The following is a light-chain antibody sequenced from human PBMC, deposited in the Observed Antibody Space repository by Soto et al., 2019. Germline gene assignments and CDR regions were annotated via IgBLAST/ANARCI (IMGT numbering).Light chain of an antibody. CDR3: EQDTKGYT. J-gene: IGKJ2*01. V-gene: IGKV1-5*03. Sequence: DIQMTQSPSTLSASVGDRVTITCRASQSISSWLAWYQQKPGKAPKLLIYKASSLESGVPSRFSGSGSGTEFALTISSLQADDFATYYCEQDTKGYTFGQGNKLEIK. CDR2: KAS. CDR1: QSISSW.